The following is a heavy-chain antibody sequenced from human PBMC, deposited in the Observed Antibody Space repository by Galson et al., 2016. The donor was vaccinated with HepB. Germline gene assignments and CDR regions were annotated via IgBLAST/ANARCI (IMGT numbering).Heavy chain of an antibody. CDR2: INNIGDKT. Sequence: SLRLSCAGSGFTFRSYQMHWVRQAPGKALEYVSAINNIGDKTYYSDSVKGRFTISRDNSKNTLFLQMNSLRAEDTSVYYCATQYCGGDCYSGYFDYWGQGTLVTVSS. V-gene: IGHV3-64*04. D-gene: IGHD2-21*02. CDR3: ATQYCGGDCYSGYFDY. J-gene: IGHJ4*02. CDR1: GFTFRSYQ.